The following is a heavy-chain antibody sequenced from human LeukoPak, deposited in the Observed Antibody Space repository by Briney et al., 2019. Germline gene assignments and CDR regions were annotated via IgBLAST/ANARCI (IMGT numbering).Heavy chain of an antibody. Sequence: GGSLRLSCAASGFTFDDYAMHWVRQAPGKGLEWVSGISWSSGTIGYADSVKGRFTISRDNAKNSLYLQINSLRAEDTALYYCAKDIAASGGTAFDIWGQGTMVTVSS. CDR3: AKDIAASGGTAFDI. J-gene: IGHJ3*02. CDR1: GFTFDDYA. V-gene: IGHV3-9*01. D-gene: IGHD6-13*01. CDR2: ISWSSGTI.